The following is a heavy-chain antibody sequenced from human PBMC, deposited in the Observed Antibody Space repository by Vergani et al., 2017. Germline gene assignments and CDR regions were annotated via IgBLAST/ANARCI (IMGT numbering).Heavy chain of an antibody. D-gene: IGHD4/OR15-4a*01. CDR1: GGSISSGSYY. CDR3: AKQEFCVGANCDNAFDI. CDR2: IYTSGST. V-gene: IGHV4-61*02. Sequence: QVQLQESGPGLVKPSQTLSLTCTVSGGSISSGSYYWSWIRQPAGKGLEWIGRIYTSGSTNYNPSLKSRVTISVDTSRNQFSLNLGSVTAADTAVYYCAKQEFCVGANCDNAFDIWGRGRLVTVSS. J-gene: IGHJ3*02.